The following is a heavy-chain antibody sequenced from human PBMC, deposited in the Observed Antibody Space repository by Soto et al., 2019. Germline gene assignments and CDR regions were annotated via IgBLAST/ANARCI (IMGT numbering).Heavy chain of an antibody. CDR3: ARGDSGYDFSYYSYMDV. CDR2: INHSGST. V-gene: IGHV4-34*01. D-gene: IGHD5-12*01. CDR1: GGSFSVYY. J-gene: IGHJ6*03. Sequence: SETLSLTCAVYGGSFSVYYWSWIRQPPGKGLEWIGEINHSGSTNYNPSLKSRVTISVDTSKNQFSLKLSSVTAADTAVYYCARGDSGYDFSYYSYMDVWGKGTTVTVSS.